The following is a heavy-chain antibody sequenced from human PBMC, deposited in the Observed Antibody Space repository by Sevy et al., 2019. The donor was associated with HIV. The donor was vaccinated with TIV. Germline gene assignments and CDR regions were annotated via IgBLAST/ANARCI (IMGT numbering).Heavy chain of an antibody. CDR3: ARERRSSGIDY. CDR1: GFAFSTYC. CDR2: IWYEGINK. V-gene: IGHV3-33*01. Sequence: GGSLRLSCTASGFAFSTYCMHWVRQVPGKGLEWVAIIWYEGINKDYAEPVKGRFTIARVLSTDTMYLQMNSLRVDDTAGYYCARERRSSGIDYWGQGTLVTVSS. J-gene: IGHJ4*01. D-gene: IGHD3-10*01.